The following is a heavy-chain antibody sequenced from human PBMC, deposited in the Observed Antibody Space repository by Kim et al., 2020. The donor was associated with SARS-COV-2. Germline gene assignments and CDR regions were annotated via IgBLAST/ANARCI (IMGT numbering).Heavy chain of an antibody. Sequence: SETLSLTCAVYGGSFSGYYWSWIRQPPGKGLEWIGEINHSGSTNYNPSLKSRVTISVDTSKNQFSLKLSSVTAADTAVYYCARGRFVAAAGTIKRFGGKNWFDPWGQGTLVTVSS. V-gene: IGHV4-34*01. CDR2: INHSGST. CDR1: GGSFSGYY. J-gene: IGHJ5*02. D-gene: IGHD6-13*01. CDR3: ARGRFVAAAGTIKRFGGKNWFDP.